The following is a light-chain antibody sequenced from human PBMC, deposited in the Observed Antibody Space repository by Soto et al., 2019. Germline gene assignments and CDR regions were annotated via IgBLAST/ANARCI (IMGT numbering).Light chain of an antibody. V-gene: IGKV3-20*01. CDR3: QQYGSSPGT. CDR2: GVS. CDR1: QSVSSNY. J-gene: IGKJ1*01. Sequence: EIVFTQSPGTLSFPPGEGATLSWQASQSVSSNYFAWFQQRPGQAPRLLIYGVSTRATGTPDRFSASGSATEFTLNINRLEPEDSAVYYCQQYGSSPGTFGQGTKGDI.